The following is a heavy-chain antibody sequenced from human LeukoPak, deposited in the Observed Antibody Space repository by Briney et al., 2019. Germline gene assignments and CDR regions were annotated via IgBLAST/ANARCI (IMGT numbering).Heavy chain of an antibody. J-gene: IGHJ4*02. Sequence: AGGSLRLSCAASGFTFSSYSMNWVRQAPGKGLEWVSSISSSSGYIYYADSVKGRFTISRDNAKNSLYLQMNSLRAEDTAVYYCAKSGEPYYFDYWGQGTLVTVPS. D-gene: IGHD3-3*01. CDR1: GFTFSSYS. CDR2: ISSSSGYI. V-gene: IGHV3-21*01. CDR3: AKSGEPYYFDY.